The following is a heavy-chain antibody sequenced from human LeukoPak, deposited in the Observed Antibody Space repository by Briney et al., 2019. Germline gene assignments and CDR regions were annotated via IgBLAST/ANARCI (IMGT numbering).Heavy chain of an antibody. V-gene: IGHV4-59*01. Sequence: PSETLSLTCTVSGGSISSYYWSWIRQPPGKGLEWIGYIYYSGSTNYNPSLKSQVTISVDTSKNQFSLKLSSVTAADTAVYYCARSELRYCSGGSCAHYYYGMDVWGQGTTVTVSS. CDR3: ARSELRYCSGGSCAHYYYGMDV. CDR1: GGSISSYY. J-gene: IGHJ6*02. D-gene: IGHD2-15*01. CDR2: IYYSGST.